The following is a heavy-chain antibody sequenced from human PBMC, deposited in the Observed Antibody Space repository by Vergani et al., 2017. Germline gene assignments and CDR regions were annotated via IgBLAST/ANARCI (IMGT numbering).Heavy chain of an antibody. Sequence: QVQLQESGPGLVKPSETLPLTCTVSGGSINSYYWSWIRQPPGKGLGWIGYIYYSGSTNYSPSLKSRLTISVDTSKNHFSLKLSSVTAADTAVYYCARGRYYYDSWGQGTMVTVSS. J-gene: IGHJ3*02. CDR1: GGSINSYY. CDR3: ARGRYYYDS. V-gene: IGHV4-59*01. D-gene: IGHD3-10*01. CDR2: IYYSGST.